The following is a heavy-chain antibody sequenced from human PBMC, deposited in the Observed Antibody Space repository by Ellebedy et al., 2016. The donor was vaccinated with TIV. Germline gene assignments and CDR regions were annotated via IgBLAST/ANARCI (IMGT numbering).Heavy chain of an antibody. CDR2: IHYSGSN. CDR1: GGSISGGTYY. J-gene: IGHJ3*02. Sequence: MPSETLSLTCTVSGGSISGGTYYWGWIRQSPGRGLEWIGSIHYSGSNYYNPSLKSRVIISVDKSKNQFSLKLSSVTAADTAVYYCARPRDYYHSSIYFDAFDIWGQGTVVTVSS. D-gene: IGHD3-22*01. V-gene: IGHV4-39*01. CDR3: ARPRDYYHSSIYFDAFDI.